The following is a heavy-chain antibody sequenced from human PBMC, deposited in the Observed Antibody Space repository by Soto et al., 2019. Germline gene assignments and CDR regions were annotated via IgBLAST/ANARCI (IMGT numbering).Heavy chain of an antibody. Sequence: HPGGSLRLSCAASGFTFSSYAMSWVRQAPGKGLEWVSAISGSGGSTYYADSVKGRFTISRDNSKNTLYLQMNSLRAEDTAVYYCAKNSGDYIWGSIQSNWGQGTLVTVSS. J-gene: IGHJ4*02. CDR3: AKNSGDYIWGSIQSN. CDR2: ISGSGGST. D-gene: IGHD3-16*01. V-gene: IGHV3-23*01. CDR1: GFTFSSYA.